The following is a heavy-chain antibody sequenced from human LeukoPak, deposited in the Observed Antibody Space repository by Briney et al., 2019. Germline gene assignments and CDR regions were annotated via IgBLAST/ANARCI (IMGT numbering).Heavy chain of an antibody. CDR1: GYTFPGHH. D-gene: IGHD3-9*01. Sequence: PVKVSCKASGYTFPGHHIHWVRQAPGQGLEWMGGIIPIFGTANYAQKFQGRVTITADESTSTAYMELSSLRSEDTAVYYCARDLGYYDILTGYLWHWGQGTLVTVSS. V-gene: IGHV1-69*13. CDR2: IIPIFGTA. CDR3: ARDLGYYDILTGYLWH. J-gene: IGHJ4*02.